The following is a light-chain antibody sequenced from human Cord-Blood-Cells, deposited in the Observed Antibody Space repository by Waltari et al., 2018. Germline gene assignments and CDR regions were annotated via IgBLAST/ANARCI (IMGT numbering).Light chain of an antibody. Sequence: DTQMTQSPCSLSASVGDRVPLPCRASQSISSYLNWYQQKPGTAPKLLIYAGSRLQSAVSSTFSGSGSGTEFTLTISSLQPGDFAAYYCQQSYSTPRTFGQGTKVEIK. CDR3: QQSYSTPRT. V-gene: IGKV1-39*01. CDR1: QSISSY. J-gene: IGKJ1*01. CDR2: AGS.